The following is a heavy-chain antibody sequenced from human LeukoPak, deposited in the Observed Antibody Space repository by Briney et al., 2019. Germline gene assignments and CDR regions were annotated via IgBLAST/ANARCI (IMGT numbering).Heavy chain of an antibody. V-gene: IGHV4-59*01. J-gene: IGHJ6*03. Sequence: SETLSLTCIVCGGSINSYYWSWIRQPPRKGLECIGYIHYIGSTNYNPPLKSRVTISVDTSKSQFSLKLSSVTAADTAVYYCARTTEGGYTYNYFYYYYMDVWGKGTTVTISS. CDR1: GGSINSYY. CDR3: ARTTEGGYTYNYFYYYYMDV. D-gene: IGHD5-18*01. CDR2: IHYIGST.